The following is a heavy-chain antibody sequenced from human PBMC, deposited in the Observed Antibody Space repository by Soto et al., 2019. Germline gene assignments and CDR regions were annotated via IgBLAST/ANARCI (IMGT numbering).Heavy chain of an antibody. D-gene: IGHD5-12*01. J-gene: IGHJ4*02. CDR3: ALLEATAVIISDY. CDR1: GFPFSTYG. Sequence: XSVKVSCNTAGFPFSTYGVNWVRQAPGQGLEWMGWISAYNGNTNFAQKLQCRVTMTTDTSASTAYMELRSLRSDDTAVYYCALLEATAVIISDYGGGGTRVTVS. V-gene: IGHV1-18*01. CDR2: ISAYNGNT.